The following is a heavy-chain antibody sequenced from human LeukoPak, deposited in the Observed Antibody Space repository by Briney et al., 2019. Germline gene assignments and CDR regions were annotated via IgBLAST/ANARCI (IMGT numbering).Heavy chain of an antibody. CDR2: IYYSGST. CDR1: GGSISSYY. Sequence: PSETLSLTCTVSGGSISSYYWSWIRQPPGKGLEWIGYIYYSGSTNYNPSLKSRVTISVDTSKNQFSLKLSSVTAADTAVYYCARLRGYSYGAVDYWGQGTLVTVSS. CDR3: ARLRGYSYGAVDY. J-gene: IGHJ4*02. V-gene: IGHV4-59*01. D-gene: IGHD5-18*01.